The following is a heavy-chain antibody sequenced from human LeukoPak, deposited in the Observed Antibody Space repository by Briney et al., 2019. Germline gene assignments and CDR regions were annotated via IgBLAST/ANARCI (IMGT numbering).Heavy chain of an antibody. D-gene: IGHD6-6*01. CDR3: ARSTSSFYFDY. Sequence: GASVKVSCKASRYPFIGYYMHWVRQAPGQGLEWMGWINPNSGVTSYAQKLQGRVAMTRDTSISTAYMELSRLRSDDTAVYYCARSTSSFYFDYWGQGTLVTVSS. CDR1: RYPFIGYY. J-gene: IGHJ4*02. CDR2: INPNSGVT. V-gene: IGHV1-2*02.